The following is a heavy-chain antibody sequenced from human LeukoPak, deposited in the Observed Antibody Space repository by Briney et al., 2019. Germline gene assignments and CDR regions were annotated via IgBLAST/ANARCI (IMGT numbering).Heavy chain of an antibody. V-gene: IGHV4-59*01. Sequence: SETLSLTCAVSGGSFNSYYWSWIRQPPGEGLEWIGYIYYTGGTNYNPSLKGRLTISLDTSKNQFSLRLTSVTAADTAVYYCARVGRYCGSDCYLDYWGQGTQVTVSS. CDR1: GGSFNSYY. CDR2: IYYTGGT. D-gene: IGHD2-21*02. J-gene: IGHJ4*02. CDR3: ARVGRYCGSDCYLDY.